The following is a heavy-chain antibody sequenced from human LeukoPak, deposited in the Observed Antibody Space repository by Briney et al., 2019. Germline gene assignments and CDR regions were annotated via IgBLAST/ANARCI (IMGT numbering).Heavy chain of an antibody. CDR3: AKENWFGELPHYYYYMDV. J-gene: IGHJ6*03. CDR1: GGSISSYY. Sequence: SETLSLTCTVSGGSISSYYWSWIRQPPGKGLEWIGYIYYSGSTNYNPSLKSRVTISVDTSKNQFSLKLSSVTAADTAVYYCAKENWFGELPHYYYYMDVWGKGTTVTVSS. CDR2: IYYSGST. D-gene: IGHD3-10*01. V-gene: IGHV4-59*01.